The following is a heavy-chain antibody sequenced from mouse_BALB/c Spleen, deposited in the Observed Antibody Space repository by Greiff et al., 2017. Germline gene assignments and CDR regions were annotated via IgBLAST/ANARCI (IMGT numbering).Heavy chain of an antibody. D-gene: IGHD2-4*01. CDR1: EYEFPSRD. V-gene: IGHV5-2*01. Sequence: EAKLVESGGGLVQPGESLKLSCESNEYEFPSRDMSWVRKTPEKRLVLVAAINSDGGSTYYPDTMERRFIISRDNTKKSLYLQMSSLRSEDTALYYCARHRNDYAWGAMDYWGQGTSVTVSS. CDR2: INSDGGST. CDR3: ARHRNDYAWGAMDY. J-gene: IGHJ4*01.